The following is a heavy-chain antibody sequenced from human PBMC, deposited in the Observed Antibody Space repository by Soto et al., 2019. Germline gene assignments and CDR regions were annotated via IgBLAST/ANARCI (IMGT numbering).Heavy chain of an antibody. CDR2: IAYDGNEK. CDR1: GFTFKTHA. CDR3: GKDVGDYVPYYYGLDV. D-gene: IGHD1-26*01. Sequence: QVQLVESGGGVVQPGTSLRLSCAASGFTFKTHAMHWVRQAPGKGLELMAVIAYDGNEKFYADSVKGRFTISRDNSKNALYLQINTLRNEDTAVYYCGKDVGDYVPYYYGLDVWGQGTTVTVSS. V-gene: IGHV3-30*18. J-gene: IGHJ6*02.